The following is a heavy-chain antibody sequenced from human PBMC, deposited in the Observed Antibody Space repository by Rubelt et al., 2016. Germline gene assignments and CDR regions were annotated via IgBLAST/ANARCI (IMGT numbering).Heavy chain of an antibody. D-gene: IGHD1-1*01. Sequence: EVQLVESGGGSVQPGGSLRLSCAVSGFTFSNYDMYWVRQAPGKGPEWISYISSASRTIYYADSVKGRFHVSRDNAKSSLYLQMNSLSAEDTAVYYCARKQFTGTTVGPSDYWGQGTLVTVSS. J-gene: IGHJ4*02. V-gene: IGHV3-48*03. CDR2: ISSASRTI. CDR3: ARKQFTGTTVGPSDY. CDR1: GFTFSNYD.